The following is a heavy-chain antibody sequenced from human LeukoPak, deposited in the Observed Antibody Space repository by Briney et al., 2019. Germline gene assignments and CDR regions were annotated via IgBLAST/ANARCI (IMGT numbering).Heavy chain of an antibody. D-gene: IGHD1-14*01. CDR1: GLTFSEYW. V-gene: IGHV3-74*03. J-gene: IGHJ4*02. Sequence: PGGSLRLSCAVSGLTFSEYWMHWVRQDAGKGLVWVAGISKDGGSTEYADFVKGRCTISRDNAKNTLYLQMNSLTVDDTAVYYCTSGIGTYDYWGPGAQVTVSS. CDR2: ISKDGGST. CDR3: TSGIGTYDY.